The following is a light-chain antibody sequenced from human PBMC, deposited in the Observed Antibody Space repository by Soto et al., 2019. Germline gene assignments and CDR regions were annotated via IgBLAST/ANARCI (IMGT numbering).Light chain of an antibody. J-gene: IGLJ2*01. V-gene: IGLV2-8*01. CDR1: SSDVGGSNY. CDR2: EVT. CDR3: SSYAGSNNVL. Sequence: QSALTQPPSASGSPGQSVTISCTGTSSDVGGSNYVSWYQQHPGKAPKLVIYEVTKRPSGVPDRFSGYKSGNTASLTVSGLQPEDEADYYCSSYAGSNNVLFGGGTQLTVL.